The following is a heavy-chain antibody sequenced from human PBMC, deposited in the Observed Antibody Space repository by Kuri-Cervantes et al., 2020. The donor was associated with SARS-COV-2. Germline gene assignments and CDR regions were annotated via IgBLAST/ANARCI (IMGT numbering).Heavy chain of an antibody. Sequence: GESLKISCAASGFTFSSYWMSWVRQAPGKGLEWVSVISASGASTYYADSVKGRFTISRDNSKNTLYLQMNSLRAEDTAVYYCAKVGTSIAVSGRFDYWGQGTLVTVSS. CDR1: GFTFSSYW. D-gene: IGHD6-19*01. V-gene: IGHV3-23*01. CDR2: ISASGAST. J-gene: IGHJ4*02. CDR3: AKVGTSIAVSGRFDY.